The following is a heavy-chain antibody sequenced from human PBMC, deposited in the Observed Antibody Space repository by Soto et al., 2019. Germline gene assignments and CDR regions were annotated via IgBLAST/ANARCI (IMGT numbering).Heavy chain of an antibody. CDR2: FDPEDGET. V-gene: IGHV1-24*01. CDR1: GYTLTELS. CDR3: AIMGGTMVLYPRGAFDI. Sequence: ASVKVSCKVSGYTLTELSMHWVRQAPGKGLEWMGGFDPEDGETIYAQKFQGRVTMTEDTSTDTAYMELSSLRSEDTAVYYCAIMGGTMVLYPRGAFDIWGQGTMVTVSS. D-gene: IGHD3-10*01. J-gene: IGHJ3*02.